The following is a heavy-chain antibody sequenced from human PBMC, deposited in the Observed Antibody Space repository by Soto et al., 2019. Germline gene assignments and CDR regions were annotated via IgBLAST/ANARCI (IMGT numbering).Heavy chain of an antibody. CDR3: ARLEGLATISYYFDC. V-gene: IGHV4-39*01. CDR2: IYYRGNA. D-gene: IGHD3-9*01. Sequence: QLQLQESGPGLVKPSETLSLTCSVSDDSINSDKYYWGWIRQPPGKGLEWIGSIYYRGNAYYNPSLQTRVTISLDKSRSQFSLKLNSVTAADSAVYFCARLEGLATISYYFDCCGPGALVTVSS. CDR1: DDSINSDKYY. J-gene: IGHJ4*02.